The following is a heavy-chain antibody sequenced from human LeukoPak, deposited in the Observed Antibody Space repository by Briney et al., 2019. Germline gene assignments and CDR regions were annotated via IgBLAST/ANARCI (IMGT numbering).Heavy chain of an antibody. D-gene: IGHD3-3*01. J-gene: IGHJ4*02. CDR2: IWFDGSVK. V-gene: IGHV3-33*06. Sequence: GGSLRLSCAASGFTFNTHGMHWVRQAPGKGLEWVAAIWFDGSVKHYSDAVKGRFTISRDNSLDTLYLQMNSLRVEDTAMYYCAKDTAIQFLEPAYWGQGTLVTVSS. CDR1: GFTFNTHG. CDR3: AKDTAIQFLEPAY.